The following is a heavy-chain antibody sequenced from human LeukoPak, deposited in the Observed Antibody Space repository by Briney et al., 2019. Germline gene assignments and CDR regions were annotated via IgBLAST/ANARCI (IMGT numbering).Heavy chain of an antibody. CDR3: AKLGMTTKVGFDP. V-gene: IGHV3-30*02. Sequence: PGGSLRLSCAASGFTFSSYGMHWVRQAPGKGLEWVAFIRYDGSNKYYADSVKGRFTISRDNSKNTLYLQMDSLRAEDTAVYYCAKLGMTTKVGFDPWGQETLVTVSS. CDR2: IRYDGSNK. D-gene: IGHD5-24*01. CDR1: GFTFSSYG. J-gene: IGHJ5*02.